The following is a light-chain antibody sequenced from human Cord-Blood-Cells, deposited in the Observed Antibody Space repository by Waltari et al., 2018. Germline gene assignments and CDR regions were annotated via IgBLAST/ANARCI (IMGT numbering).Light chain of an antibody. CDR3: SSYTSSSTWV. Sequence: QSALTQPASVSGSPGQSITISCPGTSSDVGGYNYVSWYQQHPGKAPKLSIYDVSKRPSGVSNRFSGSKSGNTASLTISGLQAEDEADYYCSSYTSSSTWVFGGGTKLTVL. V-gene: IGLV2-14*01. CDR1: SSDVGGYNY. J-gene: IGLJ3*02. CDR2: DVS.